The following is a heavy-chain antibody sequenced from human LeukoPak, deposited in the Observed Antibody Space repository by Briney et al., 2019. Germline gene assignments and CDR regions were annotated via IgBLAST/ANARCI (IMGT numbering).Heavy chain of an antibody. CDR1: GYSFTSYW. Sequence: GESLKISCKGSGYSFTSYWIGWVRQMPGKGLEWMGIIYPGDSDTRYSPSFQGQVTISVDRSISTAYLQWSSLKASDSAMYYCARAQGYCSGGSCYSPPLDYWGQGTLVTVSS. J-gene: IGHJ4*02. CDR3: ARAQGYCSGGSCYSPPLDY. D-gene: IGHD2-15*01. V-gene: IGHV5-51*01. CDR2: IYPGDSDT.